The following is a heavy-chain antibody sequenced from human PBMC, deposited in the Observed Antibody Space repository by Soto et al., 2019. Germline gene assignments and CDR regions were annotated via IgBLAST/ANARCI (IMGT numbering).Heavy chain of an antibody. V-gene: IGHV4-59*01. J-gene: IGHJ2*01. D-gene: IGHD4-17*01. CDR3: ARRGFQDYGGNRWFFDL. Sequence: QVQLQESGPGLVKPSETLSLTCTVSGGSISSYYWNWIRQPPGKGLEWIGYIYYSGSTDYNPSLKSRVTISVDTSKNQFSLKLSSVTAADTALYYCARRGFQDYGGNRWFFDLWGRGTLVTVSS. CDR1: GGSISSYY. CDR2: IYYSGST.